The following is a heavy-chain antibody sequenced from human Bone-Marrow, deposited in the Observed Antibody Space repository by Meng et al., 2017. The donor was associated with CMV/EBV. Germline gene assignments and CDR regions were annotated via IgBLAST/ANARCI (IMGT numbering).Heavy chain of an antibody. V-gene: IGHV4-39*07. D-gene: IGHD3-10*01. J-gene: IGHJ3*02. CDR1: GGSINNSSYY. CDR3: ARLTILRGLLHVRAFDI. CDR2: IYYSGST. Sequence: SETLSLTCTVSGGSINNSSYYWGWIRQSPGKGLEWIGNIYYSGSTYYQPSLKRRVTITVDTSKNQFSLKLSSVTAADTAIYYCARLTILRGLLHVRAFDIWGQGTMVTVSS.